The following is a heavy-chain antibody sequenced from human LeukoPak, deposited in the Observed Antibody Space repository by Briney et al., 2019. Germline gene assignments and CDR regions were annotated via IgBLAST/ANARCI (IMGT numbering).Heavy chain of an antibody. V-gene: IGHV3-74*01. D-gene: IGHD3-3*01. CDR1: GFTFSSYW. CDR2: INSDGTTT. CDR3: ACRFANYDYGMDV. J-gene: IGHJ6*02. Sequence: TGGSLRLSCAASGFTFSSYWMHWVRQAPGKGLVWVSRINSDGTTTGYADSVKGRFAISRDNAQNTLYLQMNSLGAEDTAVYYCACRFANYDYGMDVWGQGTTVTVSS.